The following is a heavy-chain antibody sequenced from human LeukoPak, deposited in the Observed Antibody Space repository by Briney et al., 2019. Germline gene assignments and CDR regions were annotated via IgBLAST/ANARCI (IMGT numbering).Heavy chain of an antibody. Sequence: GGSLRLSCATSGFIFSNAWMSWVRQAPGKGLEWVGRIKRRSDGGTADYAAPVIGRFVISRDDSTNTLFLQMNSLKTEDTAVYYCTTVSYSSYVSFFWGQGTLVTVSS. CDR2: IKRRSDGGTA. CDR1: GFIFSNAW. D-gene: IGHD4-11*01. CDR3: TTVSYSSYVSFF. J-gene: IGHJ4*02. V-gene: IGHV3-15*01.